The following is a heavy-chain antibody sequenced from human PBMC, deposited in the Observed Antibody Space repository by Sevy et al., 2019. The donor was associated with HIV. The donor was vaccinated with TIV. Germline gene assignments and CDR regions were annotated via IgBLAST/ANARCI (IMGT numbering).Heavy chain of an antibody. CDR1: GYTFTSYD. D-gene: IGHD3-22*01. V-gene: IGHV1-8*01. CDR2: MNPNSGNT. J-gene: IGHJ6*02. CDR3: ARGLDYYDSSGFSV. Sequence: ASVKVSCKASGYTFTSYDINWVRQATGQGLEWMGWMNPNSGNTGYAQKFQGSVTMTRNTSISTAYIELSSLRSEDTAVYYCARGLDYYDSSGFSVWGQGTTVTVSS.